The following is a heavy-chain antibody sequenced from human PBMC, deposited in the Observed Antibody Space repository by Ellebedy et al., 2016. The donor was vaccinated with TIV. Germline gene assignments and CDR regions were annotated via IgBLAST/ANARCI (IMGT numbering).Heavy chain of an antibody. V-gene: IGHV4-59*01. CDR2: IYYSGST. Sequence: GSLRLXXTVSGGSISSYYWSWIRQPPGKGLEWIGYIYYSGSTNYNPSLKSRVTISVDTSKNQFSLKLSSVTAADTAVYYCARVNVEEPNEAFDIWGQGTMVTVSS. D-gene: IGHD1-1*01. J-gene: IGHJ3*02. CDR1: GGSISSYY. CDR3: ARVNVEEPNEAFDI.